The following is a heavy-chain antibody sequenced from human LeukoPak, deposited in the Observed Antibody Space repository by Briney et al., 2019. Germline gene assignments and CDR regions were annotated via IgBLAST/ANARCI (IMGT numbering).Heavy chain of an antibody. V-gene: IGHV3-23*01. CDR1: GFTFSIYA. Sequence: GGSLRLSCAASGFTFSIYAMNWVRQAPGKGLEWVSAISFSGGSTYYADSVKGRFTISRDNSKNPLYLQMNSLRVEDTAVYYCAKSQPAAISWFDPWGQGTLVTVSS. D-gene: IGHD2-2*01. CDR3: AKSQPAAISWFDP. J-gene: IGHJ5*02. CDR2: ISFSGGST.